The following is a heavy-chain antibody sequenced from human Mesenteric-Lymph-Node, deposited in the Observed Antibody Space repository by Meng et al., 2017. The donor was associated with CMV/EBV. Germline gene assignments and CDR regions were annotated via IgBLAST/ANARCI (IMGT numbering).Heavy chain of an antibody. CDR2: IYYSGST. J-gene: IGHJ4*02. V-gene: IGHV4-39*07. D-gene: IGHD3-22*01. CDR3: ARDGDYYDSSGYNPFDY. CDR1: GGSISSSSYY. Sequence: QLQLQESGPGLVKPSETLSLTCPVSGGSISSSSYYWGWIRQPPGKGLGWIGSIYYSGSTYYNPSLKSRVTISVDTSKNQFSLKLSSVTAADTAVYYCARDGDYYDSSGYNPFDYWGRGTLVTVSS.